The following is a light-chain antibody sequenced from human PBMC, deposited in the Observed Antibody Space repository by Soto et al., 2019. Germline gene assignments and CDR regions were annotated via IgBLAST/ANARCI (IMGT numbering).Light chain of an antibody. CDR1: SSNIGSRT. J-gene: IGLJ2*01. CDR3: AIWDDRLNGPV. CDR2: INN. Sequence: QSVLTQPPSACGTPGQRVTISCSGSSSNIGSRTVNWYQHLPGTAPKLLIYINNKRPSGVPDRFSGSNSGTSASLAISGLQSEDEADYYCAIWDDRLNGPVFGGGTKLTVL. V-gene: IGLV1-44*01.